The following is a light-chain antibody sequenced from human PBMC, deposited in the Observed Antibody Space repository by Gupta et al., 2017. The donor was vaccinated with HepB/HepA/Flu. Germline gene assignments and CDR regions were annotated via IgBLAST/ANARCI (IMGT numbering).Light chain of an antibody. V-gene: IGKV6-21*01. CDR2: YAS. CDR1: QSIGSN. Sequence: VLTQSTEFQSVTPKEKVTITCRATQSIGSNLHWYQQKPDQSPKLLIKYASQSFSGVPSRFSGSGSGTDFTLTIDPLEAEDAATYYCHQSSGLGFTFGPGTKVDIK. J-gene: IGKJ3*01. CDR3: HQSSGLGFT.